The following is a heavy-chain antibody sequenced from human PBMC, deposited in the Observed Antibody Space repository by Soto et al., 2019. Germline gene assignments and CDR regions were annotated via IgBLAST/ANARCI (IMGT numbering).Heavy chain of an antibody. Sequence: QVQLVQSGAEVKKPGSSVKVSCKASGGTFSSYAISWVRQAPGQGLEWMGGIIPIFGTPNYAQKFQGRVTITAEEYKSTANMELNSLRSEDTAVYYCAREGMDTPMAYRPYYFDYCGQGNRVTVSS. CDR2: IIPIFGTP. J-gene: IGHJ4*02. D-gene: IGHD5-18*01. CDR1: GGTFSSYA. V-gene: IGHV1-69*01. CDR3: AREGMDTPMAYRPYYFDY.